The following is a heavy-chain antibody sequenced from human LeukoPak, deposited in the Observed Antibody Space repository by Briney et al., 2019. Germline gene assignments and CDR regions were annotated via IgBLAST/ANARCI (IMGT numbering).Heavy chain of an antibody. CDR2: INPNSGGT. J-gene: IGHJ4*02. Sequence: ASVKVSCKASGYTFTGYYMHWVRQAPGQGLEWVGWINPNSGGTNYAQKFQGRVTMTRDTSISTAYMELSRLRSDDTAVYYCARGGTISNPWPPCYFDYWGQGTLVTVSS. CDR3: ARGGTISNPWPPCYFDY. V-gene: IGHV1-2*02. D-gene: IGHD1-14*01. CDR1: GYTFTGYY.